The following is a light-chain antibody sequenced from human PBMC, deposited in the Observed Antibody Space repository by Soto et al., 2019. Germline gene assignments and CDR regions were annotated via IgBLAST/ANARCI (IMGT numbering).Light chain of an antibody. J-gene: IGKJ1*01. CDR3: QQYSSPST. CDR1: QSTSSY. V-gene: IGKV1-5*03. CDR2: QAS. Sequence: DIQMTQSPSTLSASVGDRVTITFRASQSTSSYLAWYQQKPGKAPKLLIYQASSLENGVPSRFRGSGSGTEFSLTISRLQPDDFATYYCQQYSSPSTVGQGTEVDI.